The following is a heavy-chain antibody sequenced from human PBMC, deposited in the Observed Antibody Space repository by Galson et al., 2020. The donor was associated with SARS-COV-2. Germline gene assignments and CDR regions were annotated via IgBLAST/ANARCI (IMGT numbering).Heavy chain of an antibody. V-gene: IGHV4-61*03. J-gene: IGHJ3*02. CDR3: ARDFNYYDRGGLTGSASDI. CDR1: GGSVSSGSYY. CDR2: IHNSGST. Sequence: SETLSLTCTVSGGSVSSGSYYWNWIRQPPGKGLEWLGYIHNSGSTSYNPSLKSRVAISADTSKNHLSLELTSVTAADTAVYYCARDFNYYDRGGLTGSASDIWGRGTKVTVSS. D-gene: IGHD3-22*01.